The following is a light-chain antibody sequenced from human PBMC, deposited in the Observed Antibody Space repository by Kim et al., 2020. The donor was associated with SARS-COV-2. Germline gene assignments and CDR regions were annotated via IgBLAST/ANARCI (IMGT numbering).Light chain of an antibody. Sequence: SYELTQPPSVSVSPGQTASITCSGDKLGDKYVCWYQQKPGQSPVVVIYQDDKRPSGIPERFSGSNSGNAATLTIGETQAMDEADYYCQAWDSGGWVFGGGTQLTVL. J-gene: IGLJ3*02. CDR2: QDD. V-gene: IGLV3-1*01. CDR3: QAWDSGGWV. CDR1: KLGDKY.